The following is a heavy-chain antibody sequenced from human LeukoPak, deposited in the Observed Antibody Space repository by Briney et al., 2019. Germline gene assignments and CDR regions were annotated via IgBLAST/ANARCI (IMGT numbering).Heavy chain of an antibody. D-gene: IGHD4-11*01. CDR3: ARVTTIFDYYYDY. V-gene: IGHV3-72*01. Sequence: GGSLRLSCAASGFIFSDHYMDWVRQAPGKGPEWVGRSRNKAKSYTTEYAASVKGRFTISREGSKNSLYLQMNSLKTEDTAVYYCARVTTIFDYYYDYWGQGTLVTVSS. CDR1: GFIFSDHY. CDR2: SRNKAKSYTT. J-gene: IGHJ4*02.